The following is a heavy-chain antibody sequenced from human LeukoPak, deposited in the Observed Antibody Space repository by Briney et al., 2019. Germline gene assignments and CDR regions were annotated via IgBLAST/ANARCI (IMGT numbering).Heavy chain of an antibody. CDR2: IYYSGST. CDR1: GGSISSYY. D-gene: IGHD1-1*01. J-gene: IGHJ5*02. V-gene: IGHV4-59*01. Sequence: PSETLSLTCTVSGGSISSYYWSCLRQPPGKGLEWIGYIYYSGSTNYNPSLKSRVSISIDTSKSQFSLKVSSVTAADTAVYYCARHGTTGTNLNWFDPWGQGTLVTVSS. CDR3: ARHGTTGTNLNWFDP.